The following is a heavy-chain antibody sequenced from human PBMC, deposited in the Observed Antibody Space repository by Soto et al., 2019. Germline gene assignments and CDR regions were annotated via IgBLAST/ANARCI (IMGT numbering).Heavy chain of an antibody. V-gene: IGHV3-23*01. CDR2: ISGSGGTT. J-gene: IGHJ4*02. CDR3: AQESLEYQLVVVCYFDF. CDR1: GFTFSSYA. D-gene: IGHD2-2*01. Sequence: GGSLRLSFAASGFTFSSYAMTWARQAPGKGLEWVSAISGSGGTTYYADSVKARFTTSRANPKNTLNLQMNSRRAEDTAGYYCAQESLEYQLVVVCYFDFWGQGTLVNVSS.